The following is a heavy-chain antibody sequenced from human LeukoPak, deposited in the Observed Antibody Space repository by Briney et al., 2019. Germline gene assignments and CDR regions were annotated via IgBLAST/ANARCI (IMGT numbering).Heavy chain of an antibody. V-gene: IGHV1-18*01. CDR3: ARDQKQSVVVPARWLDP. Sequence: ASVKLSCKASGYTFTSYGISWVRQAPGQGLEWMGWISAYNGNTNYAQKLQGRVTMTTDTSTSTAYMELRSLRSDDTAVYYCARDQKQSVVVPARWLDPWGQGTLVTVSS. D-gene: IGHD2-2*01. J-gene: IGHJ5*02. CDR2: ISAYNGNT. CDR1: GYTFTSYG.